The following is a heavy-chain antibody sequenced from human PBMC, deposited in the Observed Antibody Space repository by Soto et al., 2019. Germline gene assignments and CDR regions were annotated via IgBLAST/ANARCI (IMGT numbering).Heavy chain of an antibody. D-gene: IGHD3-22*01. CDR2: ISAYNGNT. Sequence: QVQLVQSGAEVKKPGASVKVSCKASGYTFTSYGISWVRXAPGXGXXWMGWISAYNGNTNYAQKLQGRVTMTTDTXXXXXXXXXXXXXXXXXXXXXXXXXGXXXSSGYRSDFDYWGQGTLVTVSS. CDR3: XXXGXXXSSGYRSDFDY. V-gene: IGHV1-18*01. J-gene: IGHJ4*02. CDR1: GYTFTSYG.